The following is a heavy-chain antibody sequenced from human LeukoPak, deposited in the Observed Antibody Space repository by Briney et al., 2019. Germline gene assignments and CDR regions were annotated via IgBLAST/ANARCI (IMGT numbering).Heavy chain of an antibody. CDR3: ARVAGYCSSASNCYFDY. CDR2: ISSSSTYV. D-gene: IGHD2-8*02. Sequence: PGGSLRLSCAASGFTFSTCTMSWVRQAPGKGLEWVSSISSSSTYVYYADSVKGRFTISRDNAKNSLYLQMNSLRAEDTAVYYCARVAGYCSSASNCYFDYWGQGTLVTVSS. CDR1: GFTFSTCT. V-gene: IGHV3-21*01. J-gene: IGHJ4*02.